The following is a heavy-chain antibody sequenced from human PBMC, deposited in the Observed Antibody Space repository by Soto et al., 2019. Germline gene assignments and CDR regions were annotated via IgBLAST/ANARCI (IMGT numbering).Heavy chain of an antibody. CDR2: ISGSGGST. CDR3: AKSWGRYCSGGSCRDYYYYMDV. J-gene: IGHJ6*03. D-gene: IGHD2-15*01. CDR1: GFTFSSYA. V-gene: IGHV3-23*01. Sequence: GGSLRLSCAASGFTFSSYAMSWVRQAPGKGLEWVSAISGSGGSTYYADSVKGRFTISRDNSKNTLYLQRNSLRAEDRAVYYCAKSWGRYCSGGSCRDYYYYMDVWGKGTTVTVSS.